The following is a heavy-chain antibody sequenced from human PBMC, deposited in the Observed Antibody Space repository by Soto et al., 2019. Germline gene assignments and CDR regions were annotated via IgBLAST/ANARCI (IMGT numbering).Heavy chain of an antibody. J-gene: IGHJ4*02. CDR1: GGSISSGDNY. CDR2: IYYSGST. Sequence: QVQLQESGPGLVKPSQTLSLTCTVSGGSISSGDNYWSWIRQPPGKGLEWIGYIYYSGSTYYNPSRKSRVIISVDTSKNQFSLKVSSVTAADTAVYYCARVGVGYSYGYLDYWGQGMLVTVSS. D-gene: IGHD5-18*01. CDR3: ARVGVGYSYGYLDY. V-gene: IGHV4-30-4*01.